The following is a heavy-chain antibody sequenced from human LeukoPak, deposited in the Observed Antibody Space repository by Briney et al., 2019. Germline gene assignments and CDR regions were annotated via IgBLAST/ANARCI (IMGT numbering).Heavy chain of an antibody. J-gene: IGHJ3*02. CDR2: FDPEDGET. CDR1: GYTLTELS. V-gene: IGHV1-24*01. CDR3: ARGITFGGVIVNVFDI. D-gene: IGHD3-16*02. Sequence: GASVKVSCKVPGYTLTELSMHWVRQAPGKGLEWMGGFDPEDGETIYAQKFQGRVTMTEDTSTDTAYMELSSLRSEDTAVYYCARGITFGGVIVNVFDIWGQGTMVTVSS.